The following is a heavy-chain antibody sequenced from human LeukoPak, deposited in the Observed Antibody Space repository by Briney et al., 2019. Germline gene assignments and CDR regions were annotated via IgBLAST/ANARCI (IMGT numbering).Heavy chain of an antibody. D-gene: IGHD3-22*01. CDR2: IYYSGST. J-gene: IGHJ4*02. CDR3: ARGPYYYDSSGKTCYFDY. CDR1: GGSISSSSYY. Sequence: PSETLSLTCTVSGGSISSSSYYWSWIRQPPGKGLEWIGYIYYSGSTNYNPSLKSRVTISVDTSKNQFSLKLSSVTAADTAVYYCARGPYYYDSSGKTCYFDYWGQGTLVTVSS. V-gene: IGHV4-61*01.